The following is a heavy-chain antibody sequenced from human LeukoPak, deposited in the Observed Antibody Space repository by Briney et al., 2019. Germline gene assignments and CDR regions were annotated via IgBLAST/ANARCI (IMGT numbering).Heavy chain of an antibody. CDR2: ITRVNEGGTT. CDR3: SEMSSL. J-gene: IGHJ4*02. CDR1: GFXFSHAW. D-gene: IGHD5-24*01. V-gene: IGHV3-15*01. Sequence: GGSLRLSCAASGFXFSHAWMTWVRQAPGKGLEWVGRITRVNEGGTTDYAAPVKGRFTISRDDSKNTLYLQMDSLKTEDTAVYYCSEMSSLWGQGTLVTVSS.